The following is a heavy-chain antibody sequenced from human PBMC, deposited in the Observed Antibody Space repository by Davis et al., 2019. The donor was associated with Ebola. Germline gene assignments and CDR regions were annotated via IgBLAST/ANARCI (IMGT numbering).Heavy chain of an antibody. Sequence: AASVKVSCKASGGTFSSYAISWVRQAPGQGLEWMGGIIPIFGTANYAQKLQGRVTMTTDTSTSTAYMELRSLRSDDTAVYYCARDRIVVVPGAITYYYYGMDVWGQGTTVTVS. CDR2: IIPIFGTA. V-gene: IGHV1-69*05. J-gene: IGHJ6*02. CDR1: GGTFSSYA. CDR3: ARDRIVVVPGAITYYYYGMDV. D-gene: IGHD2-2*01.